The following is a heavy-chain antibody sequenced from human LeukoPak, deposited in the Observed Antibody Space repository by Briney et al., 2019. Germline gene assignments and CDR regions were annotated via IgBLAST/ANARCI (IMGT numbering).Heavy chain of an antibody. CDR2: ISSSGSTI. Sequence: PGGSLRLSCAASGFTFSSYEMNWVRQAPGKGLEWVSYISSSGSTIYYADSVKGRFTISRDNAKNSLYLQMNSLRAEDTAVYYCARVGVMVRGAVDYWGQGTLVTVSS. CDR1: GFTFSSYE. CDR3: ARVGVMVRGAVDY. J-gene: IGHJ4*02. V-gene: IGHV3-48*03. D-gene: IGHD3-10*01.